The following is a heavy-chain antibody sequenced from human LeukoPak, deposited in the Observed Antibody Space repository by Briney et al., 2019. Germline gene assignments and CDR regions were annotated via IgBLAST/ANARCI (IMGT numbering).Heavy chain of an antibody. D-gene: IGHD3-3*01. J-gene: IGHJ4*02. CDR3: ARGGLESPWSGYNAPDF. CDR2: INAGGGST. CDR1: GFIVSNFD. V-gene: IGHV3-64*02. Sequence: GGSLRLSCAASGFIVSNFDMHWVRQAPGKGLEYVSSINAGGGSTYYAATVKGRFTISRDAVKDTLYLQMGSVRIEDTAVYYCARGGLESPWSGYNAPDFWGQGTLVAVSS.